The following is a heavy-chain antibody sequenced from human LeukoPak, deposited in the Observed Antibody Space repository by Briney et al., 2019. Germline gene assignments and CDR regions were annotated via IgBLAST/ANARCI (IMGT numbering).Heavy chain of an antibody. CDR1: GFTFSSYS. J-gene: IGHJ4*02. D-gene: IGHD2-21*02. V-gene: IGHV3-48*01. Sequence: PGGSLRLSCAASGFTFSSYSMNWVRQAPGKGLEWVSYISISSSTIYYADSVKGRFTISRDTAKNSLYLQMNSLRAEDTAVYYCARDLSGDAYWGQGTLVTVSS. CDR3: ARDLSGDAY. CDR2: ISISSSTI.